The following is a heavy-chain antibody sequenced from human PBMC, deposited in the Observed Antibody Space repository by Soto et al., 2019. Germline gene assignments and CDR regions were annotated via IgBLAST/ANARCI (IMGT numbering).Heavy chain of an antibody. CDR1: GYTFTGYY. V-gene: IGHV1-2*04. J-gene: IGHJ6*02. CDR3: ASSITMVRGVMRYYGMDV. Sequence: ASVKVYWKTSGYTFTGYYMHWVRHAPGQGLEWMGWINPNSGGTNYAQKFQGWVTMTRDTSISTAYMELSRLRSDDTAVYYCASSITMVRGVMRYYGMDVWGQGTTVTVSS. CDR2: INPNSGGT. D-gene: IGHD3-10*01.